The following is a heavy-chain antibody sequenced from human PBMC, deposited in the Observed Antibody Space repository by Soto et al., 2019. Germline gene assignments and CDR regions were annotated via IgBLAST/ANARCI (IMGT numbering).Heavy chain of an antibody. Sequence: ASVKVSCKASGYTFTSYGISWVRQAPGQGLEWMGWISAYNGNTNYAQKFQGRVTMTRDTSTSTVYMELSSLRSEDTAVYYCARTLYGDYGYDYWGQGNLVTVSS. CDR1: GYTFTSYG. V-gene: IGHV1-18*01. J-gene: IGHJ4*02. CDR3: ARTLYGDYGYDY. D-gene: IGHD4-17*01. CDR2: ISAYNGNT.